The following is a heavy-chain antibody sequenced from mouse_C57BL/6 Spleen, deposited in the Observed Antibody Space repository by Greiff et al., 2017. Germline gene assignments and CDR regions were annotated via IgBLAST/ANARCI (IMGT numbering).Heavy chain of an antibody. D-gene: IGHD1-1*01. CDR3: ARWGYGSSYPFDY. V-gene: IGHV1-76*01. CDR1: GYTFTDYY. Sequence: QVQLKQSGAELVRPGASVKLSCKASGYTFTDYYINWVKQRPGQGLEWIARIYPGSGNTYYNEKFKGKATLTADKSSSTAYMQLSILTSEDSAVYFCARWGYGSSYPFDYWGQGTTLTVSS. J-gene: IGHJ2*01. CDR2: IYPGSGNT.